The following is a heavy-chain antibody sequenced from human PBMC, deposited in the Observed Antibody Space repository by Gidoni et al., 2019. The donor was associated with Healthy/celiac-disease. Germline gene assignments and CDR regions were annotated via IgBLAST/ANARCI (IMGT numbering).Heavy chain of an antibody. D-gene: IGHD5-18*01. CDR2: ISSSSSYI. Sequence: EVQLVESGGGLVKPGGSLRLSCAASGFTFSSYSMNWVRQAPGKGLGLVSSISSSSSYIYYADSVKGRFTISRDNAKNSLYLQMNSLRAEDTAVYYCARDRRTPKSSHTAMDPEGDAFDIWGQGTMVTVSS. V-gene: IGHV3-21*01. J-gene: IGHJ3*02. CDR1: GFTFSSYS. CDR3: ARDRRTPKSSHTAMDPEGDAFDI.